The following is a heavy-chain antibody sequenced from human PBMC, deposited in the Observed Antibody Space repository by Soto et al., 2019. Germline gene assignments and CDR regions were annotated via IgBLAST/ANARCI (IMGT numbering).Heavy chain of an antibody. V-gene: IGHV3-72*01. CDR3: STDIGKYSFDS. D-gene: IGHD1-26*01. Sequence: EVQLVESGGGLVQPGGSLRLSCVASGFTSSDYRMDWVRQAPGKGLEWVARSRDKANSYSTEYAASVRGRFTISRDDSKNSLYLQMSGLKTEDTAVYYCSTDIGKYSFDSWGQGTLVTVSS. CDR1: GFTSSDYR. J-gene: IGHJ4*02. CDR2: SRDKANSYST.